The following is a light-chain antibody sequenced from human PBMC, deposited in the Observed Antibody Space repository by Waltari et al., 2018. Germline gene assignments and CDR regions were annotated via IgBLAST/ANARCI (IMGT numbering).Light chain of an antibody. Sequence: CRASQSIDNCLAWYQQKPGQAPRLLIYDSSNRATDIPARFSGSGSGTDFTLTISSLEPEDFAVYYCQQRSGWPPTFGGGTKVDI. CDR3: QQRSGWPPT. CDR1: QSIDNC. J-gene: IGKJ4*01. CDR2: DSS. V-gene: IGKV3-11*01.